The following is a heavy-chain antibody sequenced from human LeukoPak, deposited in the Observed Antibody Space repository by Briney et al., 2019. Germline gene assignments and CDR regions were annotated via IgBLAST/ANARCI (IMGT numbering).Heavy chain of an antibody. J-gene: IGHJ4*02. V-gene: IGHV3-7*01. CDR1: GFTFSSYW. CDR3: ARHLSGITGYTYGRGIDY. D-gene: IGHD5-18*01. Sequence: GGSLRLSCAASGFTFSSYWMRWVRQAPGKGREGVANIKKDGSEKYYVDSVKGRFTIARDNAHTSLYLQMNSLRAEDTAVYYCARHLSGITGYTYGRGIDYWGQGTLVTVSS. CDR2: IKKDGSEK.